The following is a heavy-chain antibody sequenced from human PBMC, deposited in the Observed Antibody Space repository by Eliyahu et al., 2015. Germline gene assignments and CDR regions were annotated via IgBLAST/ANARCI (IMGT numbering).Heavy chain of an antibody. J-gene: IGHJ6*02. V-gene: IGHV1-8*01. CDR2: MNPNSGNT. D-gene: IGHD3-3*01. CDR3: ARGTVGASRYDFWSGYSGYYYGMDV. Sequence: QVQLVQSGAEVKKPGASVKVSCKASGYTFTSYDINWVRXATGQGLEWMGWMNPNSGNTGYAQKFQGRVTMTRNTSISTAYMELSSLRSEDTAVYYCARGTVGASRYDFWSGYSGYYYGMDVWGQGTTVTVSS. CDR1: GYTFTSYD.